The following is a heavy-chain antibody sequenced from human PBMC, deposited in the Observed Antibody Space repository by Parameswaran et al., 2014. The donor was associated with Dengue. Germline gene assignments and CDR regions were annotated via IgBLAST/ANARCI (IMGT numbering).Heavy chain of an antibody. V-gene: IGHV1-18*01. D-gene: IGHD3-22*01. J-gene: IGHJ3*02. CDR3: ARVYDSSGYYFSSAFDI. CDR2: ISAYNGNT. Sequence: SWVRQAPGQGLEWMGWISAYNGNTNYARKLQGRVTMTTDTSTSTAYMELRSLRSDDTAVYYCARVYDSSGYYFSSAFDIWGQGTMVTVSS.